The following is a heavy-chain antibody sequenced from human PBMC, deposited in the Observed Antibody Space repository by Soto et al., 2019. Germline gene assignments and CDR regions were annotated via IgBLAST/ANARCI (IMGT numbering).Heavy chain of an antibody. Sequence: LCSAAFGGSVKIYAVGWSCKTQGKGLEWVSAISGSGGSTYYADSVKGRFTISRDNSKNTLYLQMNSLRAEDTAVYYCAKDQDLAVAGTFDYWGQGTLVTVSS. D-gene: IGHD6-19*01. V-gene: IGHV3-23*01. CDR2: ISGSGGST. J-gene: IGHJ4*02. CDR1: GGSVKIYA. CDR3: AKDQDLAVAGTFDY.